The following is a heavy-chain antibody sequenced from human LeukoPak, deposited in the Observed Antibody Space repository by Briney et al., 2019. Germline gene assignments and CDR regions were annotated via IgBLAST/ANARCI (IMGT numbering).Heavy chain of an antibody. V-gene: IGHV4-4*09. CDR2: IYASGST. J-gene: IGHJ5*02. D-gene: IGHD4-17*01. CDR3: ARLGRGDWFDP. CDR1: GGSISSYY. Sequence: PSETLSLTCTVSGGSISSYYWSWIRQPPGKGLEWIGYIYASGSTNYNPSLKSRVTISVDTSKNQFSLKLSSVTAADTAMYYCARLGRGDWFDPWGQGTLVTVSS.